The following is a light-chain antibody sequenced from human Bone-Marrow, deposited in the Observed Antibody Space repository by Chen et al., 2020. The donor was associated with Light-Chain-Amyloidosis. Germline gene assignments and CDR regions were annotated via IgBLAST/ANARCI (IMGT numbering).Light chain of an antibody. CDR2: DDS. CDR1: NIGSTS. Sequence: SYVLTQLSSVSVAPGQTATIDCGGNNIGSTSVHWYQQTPGPAPLLVVYDDSDRPSGLPERLSRSNSGNTATLTISRVEAGDEADYYCHVWDRSSDRPVFGGGTNLTVL. V-gene: IGLV3-21*02. J-gene: IGLJ3*02. CDR3: HVWDRSSDRPV.